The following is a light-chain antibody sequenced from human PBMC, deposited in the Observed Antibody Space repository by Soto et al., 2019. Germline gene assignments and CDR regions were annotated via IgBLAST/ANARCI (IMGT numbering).Light chain of an antibody. Sequence: EIVLTQSPGTLSLSPGERANLSCRASQSVSSSYLAWYQRKPGQAPRLLIYGASSRATGIPDRFSGSGSGTDFTLTISRLEPEDFAVYYCQQYGSSPWTFGQGTKVDIK. CDR1: QSVSSSY. CDR3: QQYGSSPWT. CDR2: GAS. J-gene: IGKJ1*01. V-gene: IGKV3-20*01.